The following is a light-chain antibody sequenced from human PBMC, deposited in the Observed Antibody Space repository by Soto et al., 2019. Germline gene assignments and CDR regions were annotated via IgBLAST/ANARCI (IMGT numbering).Light chain of an antibody. J-gene: IGLJ1*01. CDR1: SSDVGDYNY. CDR3: SSDACSNNLV. V-gene: IGLV2-8*01. CDR2: EVT. Sequence: QSALTQPPSASGSPGQSVTISCTGTSSDVGDYNYVSWYQQHPGKAPKLMIYEVTKRPSGVPDRFSGSKSGNTASLTVSGLQAEDEAEYYCSSDACSNNLVFGTGTKVTVL.